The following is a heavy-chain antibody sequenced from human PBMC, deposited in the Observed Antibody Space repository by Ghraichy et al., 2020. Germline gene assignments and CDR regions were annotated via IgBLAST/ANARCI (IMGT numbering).Heavy chain of an antibody. D-gene: IGHD5-18*01. CDR1: GFTFSSYS. CDR3: ARAETAHDAFDI. CDR2: ISSSSYI. V-gene: IGHV3-21*01. J-gene: IGHJ3*02. Sequence: GGSLRLSCAASGFTFSSYSMNWVRQAPRKGLEWVSSISSSSYIYYADSVKGRFTISRDNAKNSLYLQMNSLRAEDTAVYYCARAETAHDAFDIWGQGTMVTVSS.